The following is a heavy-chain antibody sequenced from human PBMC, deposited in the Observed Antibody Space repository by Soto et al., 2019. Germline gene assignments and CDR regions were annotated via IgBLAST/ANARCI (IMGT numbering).Heavy chain of an antibody. CDR2: VTADKGIT. CDR1: GYAFTYYS. J-gene: IGHJ5*01. V-gene: IGHV1-3*01. D-gene: IGHD3-10*01. Sequence: QVQLVQSGAEVKEPGASVKVSCKASGYAFTYYSIHWVRQVPGQRLEWMGWVTADKGITDYSQKFQGRVTSTKDTYASTACRKLRSLKSEDTAIYYCARENCPQTRSYYDCCGQGALVTGSS. CDR3: ARENCPQTRSYYDC.